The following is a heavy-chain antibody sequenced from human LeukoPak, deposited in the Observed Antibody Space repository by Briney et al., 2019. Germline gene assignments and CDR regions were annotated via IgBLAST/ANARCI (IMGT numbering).Heavy chain of an antibody. V-gene: IGHV3-23*01. CDR3: AKHLMVRGVYYYYMDV. J-gene: IGHJ6*03. D-gene: IGHD5-18*01. CDR2: ISGSGGNT. Sequence: SGGSLRLSCAASEFPFSSYGMSWVRQAPGKGLEWVSAISGSGGNTYYADSVKGRFTISRDNSKNTLYLQMNSLRAEDTAVYYCAKHLMVRGVYYYYMDVWGKGTTVTISS. CDR1: EFPFSSYG.